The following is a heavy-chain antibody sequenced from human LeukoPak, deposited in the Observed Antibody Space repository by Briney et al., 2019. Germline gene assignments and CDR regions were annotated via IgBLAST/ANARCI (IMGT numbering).Heavy chain of an antibody. V-gene: IGHV3-30*02. D-gene: IGHD1-26*01. CDR1: GFTFNSYG. CDR3: ARNSGSNPFDY. J-gene: IGHJ4*02. Sequence: GGSLRLSCAASGFTFNSYGMHWVRQAPGKGLEWVAFIRYDGSYEYYADSVKGRFTISRDNSKTTLYLQMNSLRSEDTAVYYCARNSGSNPFDYWGQGTLVTVSS. CDR2: IRYDGSYE.